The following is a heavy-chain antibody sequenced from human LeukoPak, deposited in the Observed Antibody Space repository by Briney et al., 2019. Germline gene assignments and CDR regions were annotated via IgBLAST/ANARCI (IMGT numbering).Heavy chain of an antibody. CDR3: ARSKEVWWLQIDY. V-gene: IGHV4-59*08. CDR1: GGSISDNY. Sequence: PSETLSLTCTVSGGSISDNYWSWIRQPPGKGLEWIGYIYYSGSTNYNPSLKSRVTISVDTSKNQFSLKLSSVTAADTAVYYCARSKEVWWLQIDYWGQGTLVTVSS. J-gene: IGHJ4*02. D-gene: IGHD5-12*01. CDR2: IYYSGST.